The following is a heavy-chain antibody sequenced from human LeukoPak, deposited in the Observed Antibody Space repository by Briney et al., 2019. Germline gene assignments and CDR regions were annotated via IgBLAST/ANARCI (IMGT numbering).Heavy chain of an antibody. CDR3: ARNHGNHDY. Sequence: PGGSLRLSCAASGFTFRNAWMSWVRQAPGKGLEWVANIKQDGSEKYYVDSVKGRFTISRDNAKNSLYLQMNSLRAEDTAVYYCARNHGNHDYWGQGTLVTVSS. V-gene: IGHV3-7*01. CDR1: GFTFRNAW. D-gene: IGHD1-1*01. J-gene: IGHJ4*02. CDR2: IKQDGSEK.